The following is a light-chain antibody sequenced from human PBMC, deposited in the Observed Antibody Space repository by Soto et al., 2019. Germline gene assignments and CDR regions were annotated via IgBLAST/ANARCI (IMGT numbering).Light chain of an antibody. CDR1: QSVSSK. CDR3: QQRSNWPRIT. J-gene: IGKJ5*01. CDR2: DAS. V-gene: IGKV3-11*01. Sequence: EIVLTQSPGTLSLSPGERATLSCRAGQSVSSKLAWYQQKPGQAPGLLIYDASNRATGIPARFSGSGSGTDFTLTISSLEPEDFALYYCQQRSNWPRITFGQGTRLEIK.